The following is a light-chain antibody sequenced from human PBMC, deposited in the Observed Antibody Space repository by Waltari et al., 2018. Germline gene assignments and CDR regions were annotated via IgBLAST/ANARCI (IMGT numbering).Light chain of an antibody. CDR2: GAS. V-gene: IGKV3-20*01. CDR3: QQFGSSPEM. J-gene: IGKJ1*01. Sequence: IVLTKSPGPLSLSPGEGATLPCRASQSINTYLAWYQQRPGQAPRLLIYGASTRATGTPDRFSGSGSGTDFTLSISRLEPEDFAVYYCQQFGSSPEMFGPGTKVEIK. CDR1: QSINTY.